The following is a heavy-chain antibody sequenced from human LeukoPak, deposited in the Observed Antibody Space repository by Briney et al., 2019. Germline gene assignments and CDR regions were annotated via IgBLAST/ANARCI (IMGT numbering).Heavy chain of an antibody. D-gene: IGHD1-26*01. CDR3: ARDGWELRGNWFDP. Sequence: GASVKVSCKASGYTFMSYGIHWVRQAPGQGLEWMGWSSVYNGNTNYAQKFQGRVTMTRDTSISTAYMELSRLRSDDTAVYYCARDGWELRGNWFDPWGQGTLVTVSS. CDR1: GYTFMSYG. V-gene: IGHV1-18*01. CDR2: SSVYNGNT. J-gene: IGHJ5*02.